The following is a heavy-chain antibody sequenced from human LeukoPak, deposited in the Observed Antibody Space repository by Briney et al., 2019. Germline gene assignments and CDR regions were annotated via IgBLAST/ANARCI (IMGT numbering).Heavy chain of an antibody. V-gene: IGHV4-34*01. Sequence: SETLSLTCAVYGGSFSGYYWSWIRQPPGKGLEWIGEINHSGSTNYNPSLKSRVTISVDTSKNQFSLKLSSVTAADTAVYYCAKDLGYDFWSGYLRLWGQGTMVTVSS. J-gene: IGHJ3*01. D-gene: IGHD3-3*01. CDR1: GGSFSGYY. CDR3: AKDLGYDFWSGYLRL. CDR2: INHSGST.